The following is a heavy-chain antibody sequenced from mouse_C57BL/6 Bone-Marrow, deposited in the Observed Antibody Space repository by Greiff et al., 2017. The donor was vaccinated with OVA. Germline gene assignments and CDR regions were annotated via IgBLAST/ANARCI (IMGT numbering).Heavy chain of an antibody. Sequence: EVHLVESGGGLVKPGGSLKLSCAASGFTFSSYTMSWVRQTPEKRLEWVATISDGGSYTYYPDNVKGRFTISRDNAKNNLYLQMSHLKSEDTAMYYCAREDTRITNYYAMDYWGQGTSVTVSS. CDR2: ISDGGSYT. J-gene: IGHJ4*01. D-gene: IGHD2-4*01. CDR1: GFTFSSYT. CDR3: AREDTRITNYYAMDY. V-gene: IGHV5-4*01.